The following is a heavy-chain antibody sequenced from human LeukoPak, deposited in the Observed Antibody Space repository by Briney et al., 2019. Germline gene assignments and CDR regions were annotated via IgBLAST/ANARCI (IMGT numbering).Heavy chain of an antibody. D-gene: IGHD3-10*01. V-gene: IGHV3-21*01. CDR3: AGGWFGESTYLFDY. Sequence: GGSLRLSCAASGFTFSSYSMNWVRQAPGKGLEWVSSTSSSSSYIYYADSVKGRFTISRDNAKNSLYLQMNSLRAEDTAVYYCAGGWFGESTYLFDYWGQGTLVTVSS. CDR2: TSSSSSYI. J-gene: IGHJ4*02. CDR1: GFTFSSYS.